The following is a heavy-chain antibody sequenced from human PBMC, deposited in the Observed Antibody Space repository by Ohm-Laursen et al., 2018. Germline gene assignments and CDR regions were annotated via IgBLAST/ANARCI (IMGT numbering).Heavy chain of an antibody. CDR1: GGSFSGYY. J-gene: IGHJ6*02. D-gene: IGHD5-18*01. V-gene: IGHV4-34*01. CDR3: ARGGRGYSYGYVAYYGMDV. CDR2: INHRGST. Sequence: SETLSLTCAVYGGSFSGYYWSWIRQPPGKGLEWIGEINHRGSTNYNPSLKSRVTISVDTSKNQFPLKLSSVTAADTAVYYCARGGRGYSYGYVAYYGMDVWGQGTTVTVSS.